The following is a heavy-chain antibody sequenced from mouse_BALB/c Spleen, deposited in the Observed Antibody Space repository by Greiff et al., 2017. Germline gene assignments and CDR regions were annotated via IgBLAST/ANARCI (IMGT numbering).Heavy chain of an antibody. Sequence: EVQRVESGGGLVQPGGSLKLSCAASGFDFSRYWMSWVRQAPGKGLEWIGEINPDSSTINYTPSLKDKFIISRDNAKNTLYLQMSKVRSEDTALYYCARPDGYYCYYAMDYWGQGTSVTVSS. CDR2: INPDSSTI. D-gene: IGHD2-3*01. CDR1: GFDFSRYW. V-gene: IGHV4-1*02. CDR3: ARPDGYYCYYAMDY. J-gene: IGHJ4*01.